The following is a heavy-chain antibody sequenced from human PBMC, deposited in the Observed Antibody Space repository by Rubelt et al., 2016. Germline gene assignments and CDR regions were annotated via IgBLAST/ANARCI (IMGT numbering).Heavy chain of an antibody. CDR2: LYSGGAA. J-gene: IGHJ6*03. Sequence: EVQLVVSGGGLVQPGGSLRLSCAASGFTVSNSYIHWVRQAPGKGLEWVSGLYSGGAAYYAGSVKGRFTISRDSSKKRLFLQMASLGAEDTAVYYCARGLQDEPGYYYFYMDVWGKGTTVTVSS. V-gene: IGHV3-66*01. CDR1: GFTVSNSY. D-gene: IGHD4-11*01. CDR3: ARGLQDEPGYYYFYMDV.